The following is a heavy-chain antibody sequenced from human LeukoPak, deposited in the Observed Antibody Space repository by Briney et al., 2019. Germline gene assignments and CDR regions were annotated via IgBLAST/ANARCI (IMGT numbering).Heavy chain of an antibody. V-gene: IGHV4-4*02. D-gene: IGHD2-15*01. J-gene: IGHJ4*02. Sequence: NSSETLPLTCAVSGGSISSSNWWNWVRQPPGKGLEWIAEIYHSGSTNYNPSLKSRVTISVDTSKNQFSLKLSSVTAADTAVYYCARAPGAALDWGQGTLVTVSS. CDR3: ARAPGAALD. CDR1: GGSISSSNW. CDR2: IYHSGST.